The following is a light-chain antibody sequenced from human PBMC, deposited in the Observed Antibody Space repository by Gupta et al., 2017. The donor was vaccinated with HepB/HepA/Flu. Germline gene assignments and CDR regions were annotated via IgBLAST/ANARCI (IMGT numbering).Light chain of an antibody. Sequence: QSALTQPASLSGSPGQSITISCTGTSSDIGHYNFVSWYQQYPGKAPTLLIYDVSSRPSGVSARFSGSKSANTASLTISGLQTEDEADYHCSSYTTNNTIVFGGGTQVTVL. CDR2: DVS. J-gene: IGLJ2*01. CDR3: SSYTTNNTIV. V-gene: IGLV2-14*03. CDR1: SSDIGHYNF.